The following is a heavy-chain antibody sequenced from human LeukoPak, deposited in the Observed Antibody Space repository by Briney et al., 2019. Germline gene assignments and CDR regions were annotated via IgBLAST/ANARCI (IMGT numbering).Heavy chain of an antibody. CDR3: ARLLLKVSPYMDV. J-gene: IGHJ6*03. V-gene: IGHV4-34*01. Sequence: PSETLSLTCAVYGGSFSGYYWSWIRQPPGKGLEWIGEINHSGSTNYNPSLKSRVTISVDTSKNQFSLKLSSVTAADTAVYYCARLLLKVSPYMDVWGKGTTVTVSS. D-gene: IGHD2-8*01. CDR1: GGSFSGYY. CDR2: INHSGST.